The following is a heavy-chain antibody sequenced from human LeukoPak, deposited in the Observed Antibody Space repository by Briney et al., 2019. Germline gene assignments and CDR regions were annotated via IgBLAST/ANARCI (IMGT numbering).Heavy chain of an antibody. CDR3: AKDSVGATSYYGMDV. CDR1: GFTFRSYG. J-gene: IGHJ6*02. CDR2: ISYDGSNK. Sequence: WGSLRLSCAASGFTFRSYGMHWVRQAPGKGLEWVAVISYDGSNKYYADSVRGRFTISRDNSKNTLYLQMNSLRAEDTAVYYCAKDSVGATSYYGMDVWGQGTTVTVSS. V-gene: IGHV3-30*18. D-gene: IGHD1-26*01.